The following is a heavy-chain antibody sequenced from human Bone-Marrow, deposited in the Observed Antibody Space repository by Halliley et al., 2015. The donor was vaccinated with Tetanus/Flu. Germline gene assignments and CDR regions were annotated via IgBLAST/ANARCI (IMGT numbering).Heavy chain of an antibody. V-gene: IGHV1-45*02. CDR3: ATLGDQGYLDS. CDR2: ITPFNGET. J-gene: IGHJ4*02. D-gene: IGHD2-2*01. Sequence: LEWMGWITPFNGETNYAQKFQDRVTITRDRSMTTAYMDLGSLRSEDTAMYYCATLGDQGYLDSWGQGTLVTVSS.